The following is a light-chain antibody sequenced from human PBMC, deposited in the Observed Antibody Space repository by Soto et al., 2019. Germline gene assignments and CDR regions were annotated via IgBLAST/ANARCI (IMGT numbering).Light chain of an antibody. CDR1: QSVSSSY. J-gene: IGKJ1*01. Sequence: EIVLTQSPGTLSLSPGERATLSCRASQSVSSSYLVWYQQKPGQAPRLLIYGASNRATGIPDRFSGSGSGTDFTLTISRLEPEDFGVYYCQQYASSSWTFGQGTKVEIK. CDR3: QQYASSSWT. V-gene: IGKV3-20*01. CDR2: GAS.